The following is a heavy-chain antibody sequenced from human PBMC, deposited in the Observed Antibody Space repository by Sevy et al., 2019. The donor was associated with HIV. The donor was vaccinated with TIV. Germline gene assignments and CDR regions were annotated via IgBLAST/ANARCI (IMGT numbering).Heavy chain of an antibody. CDR3: AKEKYYYGSSGSHFDY. J-gene: IGHJ4*02. CDR1: GFTFDDYT. D-gene: IGHD3-22*01. V-gene: IGHV3-43*01. Sequence: GGSLRLSCAASGFTFDDYTMHWVRQAPGKGLEWVSLISWDGGSTYYADSVKGRFTISRDNSKNSLYLQMNSLRTEDTALYYCAKEKYYYGSSGSHFDYWGQGTLVTVSS. CDR2: ISWDGGST.